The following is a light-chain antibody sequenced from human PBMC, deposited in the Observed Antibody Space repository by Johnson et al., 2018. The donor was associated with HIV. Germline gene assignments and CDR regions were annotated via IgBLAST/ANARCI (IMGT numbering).Light chain of an antibody. J-gene: IGLJ1*01. CDR3: GTWDNSLKAEV. Sequence: HSVLTQPPSVSAAPGQMVTISCSGSSSNIGRNYVSWYQQLPGTAPKLLIYQNTWRPSWIPDRFSGSTSGASATLAITGLQPGDEADYYCGTWDNSLKAEVFGTGTKVTVL. CDR2: QNT. V-gene: IGLV1-51*02. CDR1: SSNIGRNY.